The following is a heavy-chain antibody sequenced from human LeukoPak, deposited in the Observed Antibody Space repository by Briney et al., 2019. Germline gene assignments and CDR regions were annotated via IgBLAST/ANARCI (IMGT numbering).Heavy chain of an antibody. D-gene: IGHD3-22*01. CDR1: GGSISSYY. CDR2: IYYSGST. J-gene: IGHJ4*02. CDR3: ARDVYDSSGYYFDY. V-gene: IGHV4-59*01. Sequence: PSETLSLTCTVSGGSISSYYWSWIRQPPGKGLEYIGYIYYSGSTNYNPSLKSRVTISVDTSKNQFSLKLSSVTAADTAVYYCARDVYDSSGYYFDYWGQGTLVTVSS.